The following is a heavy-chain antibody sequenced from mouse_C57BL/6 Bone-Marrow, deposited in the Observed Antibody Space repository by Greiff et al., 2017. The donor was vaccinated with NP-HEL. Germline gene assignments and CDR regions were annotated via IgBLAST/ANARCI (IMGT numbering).Heavy chain of an antibody. Sequence: EVQVVESGGGLVKPGGSLKLSCAASGFTFSSYAMSWVRQTPEKRLEWVATISDGGSYTYYPDNVKGRFTISRDNAKNNLYLQMSHLKSEDTAMYYCAREGYYDYEYAMDYWGQGTSVTVSS. CDR3: AREGYYDYEYAMDY. CDR1: GFTFSSYA. D-gene: IGHD2-4*01. V-gene: IGHV5-4*01. J-gene: IGHJ4*01. CDR2: ISDGGSYT.